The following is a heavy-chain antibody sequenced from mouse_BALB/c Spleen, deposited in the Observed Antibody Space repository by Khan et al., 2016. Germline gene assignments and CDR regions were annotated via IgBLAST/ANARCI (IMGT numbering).Heavy chain of an antibody. CDR2: IDPANGKT. Sequence: VQLKESGAELVKPGASVKLSCTAAGFNIKDTYIYWVKQRPAQGLEWIGRIDPANGKTKYDPKFQGKATITPDTSSNTAYLQLSSLTSEDTAVYYCARSSYDDDAMDYWGQGTSVTVSS. D-gene: IGHD2-4*01. CDR1: GFNIKDTY. V-gene: IGHV14-3*02. CDR3: ARSSYDDDAMDY. J-gene: IGHJ4*01.